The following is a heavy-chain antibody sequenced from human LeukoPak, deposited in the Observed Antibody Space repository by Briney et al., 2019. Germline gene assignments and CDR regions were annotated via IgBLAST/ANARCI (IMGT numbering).Heavy chain of an antibody. CDR1: SGSISSGDYY. CDR3: AREGFDSSGYYQVDY. D-gene: IGHD3-22*01. CDR2: IYYSGST. J-gene: IGHJ4*02. Sequence: PSETLSLTCTVSSGSISSGDYYWSWIRQPPGKGLEWIGYIYYSGSTYYNPSLKSRVTISVDTSKNQFSLKLSSVTAADTAVYYCAREGFDSSGYYQVDYWGQGTLVTVSS. V-gene: IGHV4-30-4*01.